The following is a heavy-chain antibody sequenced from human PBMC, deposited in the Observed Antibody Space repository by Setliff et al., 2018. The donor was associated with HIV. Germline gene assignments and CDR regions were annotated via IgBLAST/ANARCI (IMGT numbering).Heavy chain of an antibody. Sequence: GGSLRLSCAASGFTFSSYWMSWVRQAPGKGLEWVANIKYDGSEKYYVGSVRGRFTISRDNAKKSLYLQMNSLRAEDTAVYYCARGEPTILVVPAAFFDYWGQGTLVTVSS. CDR3: ARGEPTILVVPAAFFDY. CDR2: IKYDGSEK. CDR1: GFTFSSYW. D-gene: IGHD2-2*01. V-gene: IGHV3-7*01. J-gene: IGHJ4*02.